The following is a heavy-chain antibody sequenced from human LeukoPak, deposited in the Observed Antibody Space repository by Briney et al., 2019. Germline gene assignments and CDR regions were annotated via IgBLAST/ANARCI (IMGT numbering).Heavy chain of an antibody. CDR2: ISYDGSNK. CDR1: GITLSSYA. CDR3: ARDRMTIRYFDWPVY. V-gene: IGHV3-30-3*01. D-gene: IGHD3-9*01. J-gene: IGHJ4*02. Sequence: PGGSLRLSCAASGITLSSYAMHWVRQAPGKGLEWVAVISYDGSNKYYADSVKGRFTISRDNSKNTLYLQMNSLRAEDTAVYYCARDRMTIRYFDWPVYWGQGTLVTVSS.